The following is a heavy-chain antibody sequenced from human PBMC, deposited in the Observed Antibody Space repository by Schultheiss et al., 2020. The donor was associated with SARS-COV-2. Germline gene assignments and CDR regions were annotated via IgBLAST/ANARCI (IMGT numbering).Heavy chain of an antibody. CDR1: GYTFTSYD. Sequence: ASVKVSCKASGYTFTSYDINWVRQATGQGLEWMGWMNPNSGNTGYAQKFQGRVTITADKSTSTAYMELSSLRSEDTAVYYCARDKRSGGQQLSGYLLVLLDIWGQGTMVTVSS. CDR2: MNPNSGNT. J-gene: IGHJ3*02. CDR3: ARDKRSGGQQLSGYLLVLLDI. D-gene: IGHD6-13*01. V-gene: IGHV1-8*01.